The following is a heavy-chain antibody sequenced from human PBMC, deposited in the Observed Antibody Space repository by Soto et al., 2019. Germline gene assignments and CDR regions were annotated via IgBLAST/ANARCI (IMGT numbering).Heavy chain of an antibody. J-gene: IGHJ6*03. D-gene: IGHD3-10*01. Sequence: SETLSLTCTVSGGSISSYYWSWIRQPPGKGLEWIGYIYYSGSTNYNPSLKSRVTISVDTSKNQFSLKLSSVTAADTAVYYCARSLSGITMVRGVIMAPPDYYYYMDVWGKGTTVTVSS. CDR3: ARSLSGITMVRGVIMAPPDYYYYMDV. CDR2: IYYSGST. CDR1: GGSISSYY. V-gene: IGHV4-59*08.